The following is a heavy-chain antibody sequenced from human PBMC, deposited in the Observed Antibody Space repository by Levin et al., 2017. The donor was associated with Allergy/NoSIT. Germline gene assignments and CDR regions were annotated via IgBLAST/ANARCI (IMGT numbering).Heavy chain of an antibody. Sequence: GESLKISCQASGYTFTNFWIGWVRQMPGKGLEWMGSIYPAESDTRYSPSFQGQVTISDDKSISTAYLQLSSLKASDTAMYYCARRRGVALGYCSHTNCYVFDIWGQGTMVTVSS. CDR2: IYPAESDT. J-gene: IGHJ3*02. CDR3: ARRRGVALGYCSHTNCYVFDI. D-gene: IGHD2-2*01. CDR1: GYTFTNFW. V-gene: IGHV5-51*01.